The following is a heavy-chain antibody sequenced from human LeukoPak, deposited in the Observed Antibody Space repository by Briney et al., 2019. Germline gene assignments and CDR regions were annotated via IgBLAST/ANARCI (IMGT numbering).Heavy chain of an antibody. V-gene: IGHV1-2*02. CDR1: GYMLIAHY. J-gene: IGHJ4*02. CDR2: VNPNSGDT. D-gene: IGHD3-22*01. CDR3: ARSLYYDSVAYYYDS. Sequence: VASVTVSCKASGYMLIAHYILWVLQAPGQGLEWMGRVNPNSGDTNFARRFQGRVTVTRDTSISVVDMELSRLSPDDTAIYFCARSLYYDSVAYYYDSWGQGTLVTVSS.